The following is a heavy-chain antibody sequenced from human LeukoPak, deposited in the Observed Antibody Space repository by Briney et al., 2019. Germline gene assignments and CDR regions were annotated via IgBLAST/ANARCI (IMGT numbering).Heavy chain of an antibody. D-gene: IGHD6-6*01. CDR2: IYYSGST. CDR1: GFTFSSYS. CDR3: AREYSSSSGLYH. V-gene: IGHV4-39*02. J-gene: IGHJ4*02. Sequence: GSLRLSCAASGFTFSSYSMNWIRQPPGKGLEWIGSIYYSGSTYYNPSLKSRVTISVDTSKNQFSLKLSSVTAADTAVYYCAREYSSSSGLYHWGQGTLVTVSS.